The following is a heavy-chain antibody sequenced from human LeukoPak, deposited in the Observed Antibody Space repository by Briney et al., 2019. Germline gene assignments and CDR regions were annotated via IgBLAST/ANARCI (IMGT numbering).Heavy chain of an antibody. CDR3: AREGSHYYDSSGYYGY. Sequence: GGSLRLSCAASGFTFSSYSMNWVRQAPGKGLEWVSSISSSSYIYYADSVKGRFTISRDNAKNSLYLQMNSLRAEDTAVYYCAREGSHYYDSSGYYGYWGQGTLVTVSS. V-gene: IGHV3-21*01. CDR2: ISSSSYI. CDR1: GFTFSSYS. D-gene: IGHD3-22*01. J-gene: IGHJ4*02.